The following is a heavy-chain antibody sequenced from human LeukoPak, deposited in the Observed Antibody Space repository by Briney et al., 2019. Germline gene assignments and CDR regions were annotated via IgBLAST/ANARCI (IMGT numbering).Heavy chain of an antibody. CDR2: IIPIFGTA. CDR1: GGTFSSYA. J-gene: IGHJ6*03. Sequence: ASVKVSCKASGGTFSSYAISWVRQAPGQGLEWMGGIIPIFGTANYAQKFQGRVTVTTDESTSTAYMELSSLRSEDTAVYYCARGEYGDLFPAIYYHYYMDVWGKGTTVTVSS. D-gene: IGHD4-17*01. CDR3: ARGEYGDLFPAIYYHYYMDV. V-gene: IGHV1-69*05.